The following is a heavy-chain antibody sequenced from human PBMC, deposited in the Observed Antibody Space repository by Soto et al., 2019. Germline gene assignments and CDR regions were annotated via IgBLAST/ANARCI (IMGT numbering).Heavy chain of an antibody. D-gene: IGHD2-15*01. V-gene: IGHV1-46*01. CDR3: ARDRVVVVAATQIFDY. Sequence: ASVKVSCKASGYTFTSYYMHWVRQAPGQGLEWMGIINPSGGSTSYAQKFQGRVTMTRDTSTSTVYMELSSLRSEDTAVYYCARDRVVVVAATQIFDYWGQGTLVTVSS. CDR2: INPSGGST. J-gene: IGHJ4*02. CDR1: GYTFTSYY.